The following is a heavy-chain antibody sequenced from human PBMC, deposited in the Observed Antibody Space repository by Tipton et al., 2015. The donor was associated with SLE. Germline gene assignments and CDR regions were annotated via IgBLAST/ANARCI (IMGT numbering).Heavy chain of an antibody. J-gene: IGHJ4*02. V-gene: IGHV4-30-4*08. Sequence: TLSLTCTVSGGSISSGDYYWSWIRQPPGKGLEWIGYIYYSGSTYYNRSLKSRVTISVDTSKNQFSLKLSSVTAADTAVYYCAGGPLDYDFWSGYGYFDYWGQGTLVTVSS. CDR1: GGSISSGDYY. D-gene: IGHD3-3*01. CDR2: IYYSGST. CDR3: AGGPLDYDFWSGYGYFDY.